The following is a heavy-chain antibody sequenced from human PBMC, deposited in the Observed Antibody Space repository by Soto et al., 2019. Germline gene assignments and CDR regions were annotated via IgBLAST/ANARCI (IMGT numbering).Heavy chain of an antibody. D-gene: IGHD2-2*01. CDR2: INPNSGGT. CDR1: GYTFTGYY. CDR3: ARGFVVVPAAMTA. J-gene: IGHJ5*02. V-gene: IGHV1-2*02. Sequence: ASVKVSCKASGYTFTGYYMHWVRQAPGQGLEWMGWINPNSGGTNYAQRFQGRVTMTRDTSISTAYMELSRLRSDDTAVYYCARGFVVVPAAMTAWGQVTLVTVSS.